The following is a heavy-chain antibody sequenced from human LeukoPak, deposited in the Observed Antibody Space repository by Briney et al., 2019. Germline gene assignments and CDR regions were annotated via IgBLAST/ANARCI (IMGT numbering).Heavy chain of an antibody. Sequence: SETLSLTCTVSDDSISDYYRGWIRQLPGKGLEWIGYFHNSGTSTYNPSLKSRVTMSVDKSKNQFSLKLTSVTAADTAVYYCASAEPRGIIWHPYWGQGTLVTVSS. CDR2: FHNSGTS. J-gene: IGHJ4*02. CDR1: DDSISDYY. V-gene: IGHV4-59*12. CDR3: ASAEPRGIIWHPY.